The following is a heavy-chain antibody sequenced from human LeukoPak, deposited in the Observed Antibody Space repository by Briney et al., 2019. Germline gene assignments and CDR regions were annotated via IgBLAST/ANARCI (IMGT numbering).Heavy chain of an antibody. V-gene: IGHV3-48*01. D-gene: IGHD7-27*01. CDR1: GFTFSSYS. CDR3: AREGPRGY. Sequence: GGSLRLSCAASGFTFSSYSMNWVRQAPGKGLEWVSYISSSSSTIYYADSVKGRFTISRDNSKNTLYLQMNSLRAEDTAVYYCAREGPRGYWGQGTLVTVSS. J-gene: IGHJ4*02. CDR2: ISSSSSTI.